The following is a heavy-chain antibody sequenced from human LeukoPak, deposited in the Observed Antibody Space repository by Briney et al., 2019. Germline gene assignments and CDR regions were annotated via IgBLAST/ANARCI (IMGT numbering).Heavy chain of an antibody. D-gene: IGHD2-2*01. J-gene: IGHJ4*02. V-gene: IGHV3-49*04. Sequence: GGPLEISFTAPGFPFGDYAMSWVRKAQGKGLEGVAFIISKTYGGTTEYSSSLKGRFTISTDDSKSIAYLQMNSLKTEDTAVYYCTRDLCSSTSCYAPFDYWGQGTLVTVSS. CDR3: TRDLCSSTSCYAPFDY. CDR1: GFPFGDYA. CDR2: IISKTYGGTT.